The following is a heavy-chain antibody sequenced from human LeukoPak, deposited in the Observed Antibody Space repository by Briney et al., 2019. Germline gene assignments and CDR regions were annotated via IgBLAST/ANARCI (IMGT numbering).Heavy chain of an antibody. D-gene: IGHD3-10*01. J-gene: IGHJ4*02. V-gene: IGHV4-39*07. CDR2: IYYSGST. CDR3: ARGQVVRGVIIAIDY. CDR1: GGSISSSSYY. Sequence: PSETLSLTCTVSGGSISSSSYYWGWIRQPPGKGLEWIGSIYYSGSTYYNPSLKSRVTISVDTSKNQFSLKLSSVTAADTAVYYCARGQVVRGVIIAIDYWGQGTLVTVSS.